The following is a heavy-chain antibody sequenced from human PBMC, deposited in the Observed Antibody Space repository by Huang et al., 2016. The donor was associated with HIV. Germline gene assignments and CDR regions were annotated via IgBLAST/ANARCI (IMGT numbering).Heavy chain of an antibody. CDR2: VNDSGAT. J-gene: IGHJ6*02. D-gene: IGHD3-3*01. V-gene: IGHV4-34*02. CDR3: ARQWTILEWLLGLDV. Sequence: QMQLQQRGAGLLKPSETLSLTCGVSGGSFTGNYLTWIRQAPGKGLEWIGEVNDSGATNYTPSRNGRVTISLYKSNRELSLNLRSVTAADTAVYYCARQWTILEWLLGLDVWGQGTTVIVSS. CDR1: GGSFTGNY.